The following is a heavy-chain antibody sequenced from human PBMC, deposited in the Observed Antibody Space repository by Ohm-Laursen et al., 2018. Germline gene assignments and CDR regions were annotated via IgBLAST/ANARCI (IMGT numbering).Heavy chain of an antibody. J-gene: IGHJ4*02. D-gene: IGHD3-22*01. Sequence: SETLSLTCAVYGGSFSGYYWSWIRQPPGKGLEWIGEINHSGSTNYNPSLKSRVTISVHTSKNQFSLKLSSVTAADTAVYYCARDRYDSSGYYIWGQGTLVTVSA. CDR2: INHSGST. V-gene: IGHV4-34*01. CDR3: ARDRYDSSGYYI. CDR1: GGSFSGYY.